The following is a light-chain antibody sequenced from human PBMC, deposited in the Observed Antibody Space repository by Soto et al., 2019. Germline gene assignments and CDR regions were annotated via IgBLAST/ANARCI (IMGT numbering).Light chain of an antibody. CDR1: RIVASN. J-gene: IGKJ4*01. Sequence: EIVMTQSPATLSVSPGERAALSCRPSRIVASNLAWYQQKPGQAPRLLIYGASTRATAIPARFSGSGSGTEFTLTISSLQSEDFAIYYCQQYKIWPEGFGGGTKVEIK. V-gene: IGKV3-15*01. CDR3: QQYKIWPEG. CDR2: GAS.